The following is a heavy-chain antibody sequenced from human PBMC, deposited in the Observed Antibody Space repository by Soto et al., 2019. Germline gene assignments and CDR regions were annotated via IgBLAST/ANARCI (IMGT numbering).Heavy chain of an antibody. Sequence: LQPLSLTRTVSDGSISSVGYYWSWIHQPPGKGLEWIGYIYYSGSTYYNPSLKSRVTISVDTSKNQFSLKLSSVTAADTAVYYCARVGGFGATTIDYWGQGTLVTVSS. CDR3: ARVGGFGATTIDY. CDR2: IYYSGST. J-gene: IGHJ4*02. V-gene: IGHV4-30-4*01. CDR1: DGSISSVGYY. D-gene: IGHD3-10*01.